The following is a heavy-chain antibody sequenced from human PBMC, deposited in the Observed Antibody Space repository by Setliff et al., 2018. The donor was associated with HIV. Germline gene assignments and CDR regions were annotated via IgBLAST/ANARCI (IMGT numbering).Heavy chain of an antibody. D-gene: IGHD5-12*01. Sequence: PGGSLRLSCAASGFTFSDYSMNWFRQTPGKGLEWVSFIHSSSSRIYYADSVKGRFTVSRDNAKNTVYLQMNSLRAEDTGVYYCARGSGSGYDPRGAFNFWGLGTLVTVSS. CDR1: GFTFSDYS. V-gene: IGHV3-48*04. J-gene: IGHJ3*01. CDR3: ARGSGSGYDPRGAFNF. CDR2: IHSSSSRI.